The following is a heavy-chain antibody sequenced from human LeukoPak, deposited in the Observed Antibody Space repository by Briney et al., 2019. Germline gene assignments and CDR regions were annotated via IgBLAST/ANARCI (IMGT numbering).Heavy chain of an antibody. CDR2: INPNSGGT. Sequence: ASVTLSCKSSTYTLILYYMHWLRQAPGQGLEWLGWINPNSGGTKYALKYQGRVAMTRDTSISTAYMEVSRLGSDDTAVYYCARGGVRTAASNFDYWGQGTLVTVSS. V-gene: IGHV1-2*02. D-gene: IGHD6-13*01. J-gene: IGHJ4*02. CDR1: TYTLILYY. CDR3: ARGGVRTAASNFDY.